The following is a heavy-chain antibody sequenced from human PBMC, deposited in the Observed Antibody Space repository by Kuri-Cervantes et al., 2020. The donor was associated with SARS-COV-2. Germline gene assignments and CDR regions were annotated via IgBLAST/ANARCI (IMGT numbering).Heavy chain of an antibody. CDR1: GYSFTSYW. CDR3: ARSMVRGGNYYYGMDV. Sequence: GGSLRLSCEGSGYSFTSYWIGWVRQMPGKGLEWMGIIYPGDSDTRYSPSFQGQVTISADKPISTAYLQWSSLKASDTAMYYCARSMVRGGNYYYGMDVWGQGTTVTVSS. CDR2: IYPGDSDT. V-gene: IGHV5-51*04. J-gene: IGHJ6*02. D-gene: IGHD3-10*01.